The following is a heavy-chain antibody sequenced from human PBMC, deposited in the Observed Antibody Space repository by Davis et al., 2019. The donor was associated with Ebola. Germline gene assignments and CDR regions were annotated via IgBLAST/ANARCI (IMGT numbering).Heavy chain of an antibody. CDR1: GGSISSYY. V-gene: IGHV4-59*01. CDR2: IYYSGST. D-gene: IGHD6-19*01. Sequence: MPSETLSLTCTVSGGSISSYYWSWIRQPPGKGLEWNGYIYYSGSTNYNPSLKSRVTISVDTSKNQFSLKLSSVTAADTAVYYCARGGIAVAGPDYWGQGTLVTVSS. CDR3: ARGGIAVAGPDY. J-gene: IGHJ4*02.